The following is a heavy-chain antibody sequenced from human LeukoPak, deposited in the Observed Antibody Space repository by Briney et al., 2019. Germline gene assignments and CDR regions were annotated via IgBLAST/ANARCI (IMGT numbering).Heavy chain of an antibody. CDR3: ARHWADDFWSAIAFDY. V-gene: IGHV4-59*08. J-gene: IGHJ4*02. CDR1: GGSISSYY. D-gene: IGHD3-3*01. CDR2: IYYSGST. Sequence: KPSETLSLTCTVSGGSISSYYWSWIRQPPGKGLEWIGYIYYSGSTNYNPSLKSRVTISVDTSKNQFSLKLSSVTAADTAVYYCARHWADDFWSAIAFDYWGQGTLVTVCS.